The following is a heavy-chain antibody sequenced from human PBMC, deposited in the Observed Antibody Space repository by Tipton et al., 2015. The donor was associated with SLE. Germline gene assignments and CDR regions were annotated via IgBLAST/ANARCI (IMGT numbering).Heavy chain of an antibody. Sequence: SLRLSCAASGFTFSSYGMHWVRQAPGKGLEWVAAISYDGSDKYYADSVKGRFTISRDNSKNTLSLQMNSLRAEDAAVYYCAKAFVVIAAPDYWGQGTLVPVSS. CDR1: GFTFSSYG. CDR3: AKAFVVIAAPDY. J-gene: IGHJ4*02. D-gene: IGHD2-15*01. CDR2: ISYDGSDK. V-gene: IGHV3-30*18.